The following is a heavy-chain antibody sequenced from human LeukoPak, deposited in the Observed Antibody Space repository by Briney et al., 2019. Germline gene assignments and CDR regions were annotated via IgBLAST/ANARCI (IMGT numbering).Heavy chain of an antibody. J-gene: IGHJ4*02. CDR3: ARMAPRRSFDY. CDR1: GFTFSDYY. Sequence: PGGSLRLSCAASGFTFSDYYMTWIRQAPGKGLEWLSHIKGNGLTTYYADSVKGRFTISRDNSKNTLYLQMNSLRAEDTAVYYCARMAPRRSFDYWGQGTLVTVSS. CDR2: IKGNGLTT. D-gene: IGHD5-24*01. V-gene: IGHV3-11*01.